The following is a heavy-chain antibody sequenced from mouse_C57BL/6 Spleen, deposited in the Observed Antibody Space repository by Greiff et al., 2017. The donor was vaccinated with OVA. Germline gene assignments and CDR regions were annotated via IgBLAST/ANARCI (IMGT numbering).Heavy chain of an antibody. J-gene: IGHJ3*01. CDR3: ATQDSSGLAWFAY. CDR1: GFSLTSYA. CDR2: IWPGGGT. V-gene: IGHV2-9-1*01. D-gene: IGHD3-2*02. Sequence: VMLVESGPGLVAPSQSLSITCTVSGFSLTSYAISWVRQPPGKGLEWLGVIWPGGGTNYNSALKSRLSISKDNSKSQVFLKMNSLQTDDTARYYCATQDSSGLAWFAYWGQGTLVTVSA.